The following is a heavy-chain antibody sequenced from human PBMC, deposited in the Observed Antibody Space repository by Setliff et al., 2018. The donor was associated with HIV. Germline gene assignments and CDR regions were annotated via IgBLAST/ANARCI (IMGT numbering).Heavy chain of an antibody. CDR3: ARHGSNWFDP. CDR1: GGPMNTGGYY. D-gene: IGHD3-10*01. Sequence: TLSLTCTVSGGPMNTGGYYWSWIRHHPGKGLEWVGYIFYSGSTYYNPSLESRLTISIDTSKNQFFLKLRSVTAADTAVYYCARHGSNWFDPWGQGTQVTVSS. V-gene: IGHV4-31*03. J-gene: IGHJ5*02. CDR2: IFYSGST.